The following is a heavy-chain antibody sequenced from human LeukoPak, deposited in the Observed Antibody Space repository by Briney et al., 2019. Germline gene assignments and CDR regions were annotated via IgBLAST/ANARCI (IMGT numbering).Heavy chain of an antibody. CDR2: ISSSSSYL. Sequence: GGSLRLSCAASGFTFSSYSMNWVRQAPGKGLEWVSSISSSSSYLYYADSVKGRFTISRDNAKNSLYLQMNSLRAEDTAVYYCARGTGRGYDAFDIWGQGTMVTVSS. D-gene: IGHD3-22*01. V-gene: IGHV3-21*01. J-gene: IGHJ3*02. CDR1: GFTFSSYS. CDR3: ARGTGRGYDAFDI.